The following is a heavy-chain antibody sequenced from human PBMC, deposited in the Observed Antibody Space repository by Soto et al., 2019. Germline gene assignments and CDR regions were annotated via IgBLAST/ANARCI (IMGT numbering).Heavy chain of an antibody. Sequence: GESLKISCKGSGYSFTSYWISWVRQMPGKGLEWMGRIDPSDSYTNYSPSFQGHVTISADKSIGTAYLQWSSLKASDTAMYYCASRDVVVQNYYYYGMDVWGQGTTVPVSS. CDR2: IDPSDSYT. CDR3: ASRDVVVQNYYYYGMDV. CDR1: GYSFTSYW. J-gene: IGHJ6*02. D-gene: IGHD2-2*01. V-gene: IGHV5-10-1*01.